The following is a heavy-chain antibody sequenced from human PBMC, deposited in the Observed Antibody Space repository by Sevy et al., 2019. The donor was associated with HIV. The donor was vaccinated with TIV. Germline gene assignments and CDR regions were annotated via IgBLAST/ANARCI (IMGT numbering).Heavy chain of an antibody. D-gene: IGHD3-16*01. CDR3: AGDVGGGYFDY. V-gene: IGHV3-7*04. CDR2: IKPDGSES. J-gene: IGHJ4*01. CDR1: GFTFNNFW. Sequence: GGSLRLSCVASGFTFNNFWMAWVRQAPGKGLEWVANIKPDGSESNHVGSVKGRFTISRDNAKNSLYLQMNSLEAEDTAVYYCAGDVGGGYFDYWGQGTLVTVSS.